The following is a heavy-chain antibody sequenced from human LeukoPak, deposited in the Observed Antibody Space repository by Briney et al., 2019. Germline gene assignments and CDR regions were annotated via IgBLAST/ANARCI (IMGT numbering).Heavy chain of an antibody. CDR2: ISSSSSYI. CDR3: ARVLVRQRIQLWLENGVDV. Sequence: PGGSLRLSCAASGFTFSSYSMNWVRQAPGKGLEWVSSISSSSSYIYYADSVKGRFTISRDNAKNSLYLQMNSLRAEDTAVYYCARVLVRQRIQLWLENGVDVWGQGTTVTVSS. D-gene: IGHD5-18*01. J-gene: IGHJ6*02. V-gene: IGHV3-21*01. CDR1: GFTFSSYS.